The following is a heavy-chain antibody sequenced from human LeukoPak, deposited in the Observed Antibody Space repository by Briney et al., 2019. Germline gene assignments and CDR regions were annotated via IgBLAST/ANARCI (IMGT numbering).Heavy chain of an antibody. Sequence: GGSLRLSCAASGFTFSSYSMNWVRQAPGKGLEWVSSISSSSSYIYYADSVKGRFTISRGNAKNSLYLQMNSLRAEDTAVYYCARDRSEDYYDSSGYPDYWGQGTLVTVSS. CDR2: ISSSSSYI. J-gene: IGHJ4*02. V-gene: IGHV3-21*01. D-gene: IGHD3-22*01. CDR3: ARDRSEDYYDSSGYPDY. CDR1: GFTFSSYS.